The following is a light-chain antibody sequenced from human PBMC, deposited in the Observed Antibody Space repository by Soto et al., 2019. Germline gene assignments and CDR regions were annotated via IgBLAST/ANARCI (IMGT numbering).Light chain of an antibody. CDR1: QSVSSY. V-gene: IGKV3-11*01. CDR2: DAS. J-gene: IGKJ1*01. CDR3: QQRSNWTRT. Sequence: IVLTQSPATLSLSPGERATLSCRASQSVSSYLAWYQQKPGQAPRLLIYDASNRATGIPARFSGSGSGTDVTLTISSLEPEDFAVYCCQQRSNWTRTFGQGTKVEI.